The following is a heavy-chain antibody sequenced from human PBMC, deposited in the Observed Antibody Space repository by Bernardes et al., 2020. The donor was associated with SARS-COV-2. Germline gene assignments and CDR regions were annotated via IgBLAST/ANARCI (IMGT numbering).Heavy chain of an antibody. Sequence: SVKVSCKASGGTFSSYAISWVRQAPGQGLEWMGGIIPIFGTANYAQKFQGRVTITADESTSTAYMELSSLRSEDTAVYYCARSEDYYDSSGYYPVYYFDYWGQGTLVTVSS. D-gene: IGHD3-22*01. J-gene: IGHJ4*02. V-gene: IGHV1-69*13. CDR3: ARSEDYYDSSGYYPVYYFDY. CDR1: GGTFSSYA. CDR2: IIPIFGTA.